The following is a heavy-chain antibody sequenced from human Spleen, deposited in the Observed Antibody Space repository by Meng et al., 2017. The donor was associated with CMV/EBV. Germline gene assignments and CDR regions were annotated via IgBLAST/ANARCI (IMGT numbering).Heavy chain of an antibody. CDR3: ATPGRQKDYGDYAYEY. CDR1: GFTFSSYS. J-gene: IGHJ4*02. D-gene: IGHD4-17*01. V-gene: IGHV3-21*01. CDR2: ISSSSSYI. Sequence: GESLKISCAAYGFTFSSYSMNWVRQAPGKGLEWVSSISSSSSYIYYADSVKGRFTISRDNAKNSLYLQMNSLRVEDTAVYYGATPGRQKDYGDYAYEYWGQGTLVTVSS.